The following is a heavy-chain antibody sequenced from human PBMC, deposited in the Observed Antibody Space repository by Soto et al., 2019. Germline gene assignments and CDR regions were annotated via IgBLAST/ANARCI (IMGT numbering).Heavy chain of an antibody. V-gene: IGHV3-64D*06. CDR1: GFAFSSYA. CDR2: ISSNGGST. CDR3: VKLVYGSGSYHY. Sequence: EVQLVESGGGLVQPGGSLRLSCSASGFAFSSYAMHWVRQAPGKGLEYVSAISSNGGSTYYAGSVKGRFTISRDNSKNTLYLQMSSLRAEDTAVYYCVKLVYGSGSYHYWGQGTLVTVSS. D-gene: IGHD3-10*01. J-gene: IGHJ4*02.